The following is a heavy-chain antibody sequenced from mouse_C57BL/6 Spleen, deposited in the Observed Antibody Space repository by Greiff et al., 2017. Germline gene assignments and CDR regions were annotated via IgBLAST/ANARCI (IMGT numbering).Heavy chain of an antibody. V-gene: IGHV5-16*01. CDR1: GFTFSDYY. D-gene: IGHD2-1*01. J-gene: IGHJ4*01. Sequence: EVQRVESEGGLVQPGSSMKLSCTASGFTFSDYYMAWVRQVPEKGLEWVANINYDGSSTYYLDSLKSRFIISRDNAKNILYLQMSSLKSEDTATYYCARDRDGNYGYYAMDYWGQGTSVTVSS. CDR3: ARDRDGNYGYYAMDY. CDR2: INYDGSST.